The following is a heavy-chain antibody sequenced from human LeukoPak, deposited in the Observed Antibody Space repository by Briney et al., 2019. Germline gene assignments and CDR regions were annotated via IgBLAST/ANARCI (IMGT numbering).Heavy chain of an antibody. Sequence: QPGGSLRLSCAASGFTFGDYYMSWVRQAPGKGLEWVANIQPDGNGKKYVDSVKGRFTISRDNAKNSLYLQMNSLRAEDTAVYYCAKDGRTWVYWGQGTLVTVSS. CDR2: IQPDGNGK. J-gene: IGHJ4*02. D-gene: IGHD7-27*01. V-gene: IGHV3-7*03. CDR3: AKDGRTWVY. CDR1: GFTFGDYY.